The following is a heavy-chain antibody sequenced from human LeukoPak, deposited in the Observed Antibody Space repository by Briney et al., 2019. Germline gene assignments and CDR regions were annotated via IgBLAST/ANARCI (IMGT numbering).Heavy chain of an antibody. V-gene: IGHV1-2*02. J-gene: IGHJ4*02. D-gene: IGHD1-26*01. Sequence: ASVKVSCKASGYTFTGYYMHWVRQAPGQGLEWMGWINPNSGGTNYAQKFQGRVTMTRDTSISTAYMELSSLRSDDTAVYYCARGPGTYYGSPFDYWGQGTLLTVSS. CDR1: GYTFTGYY. CDR3: ARGPGTYYGSPFDY. CDR2: INPNSGGT.